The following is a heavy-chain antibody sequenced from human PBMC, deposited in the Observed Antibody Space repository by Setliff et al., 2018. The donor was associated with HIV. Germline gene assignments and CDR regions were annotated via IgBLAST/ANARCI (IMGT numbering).Heavy chain of an antibody. V-gene: IGHV1-46*01. CDR3: ARGGAAAGHTNFDY. CDR1: GYALTSYF. CDR2: VNPGHDTT. D-gene: IGHD6-13*01. J-gene: IGHJ4*02. Sequence: ASVKVSCKASGYALTSYFIHWVRQAPGQGLEWMGIVNPGHDTTNSAQKFQGRVTMTRDTSTSTVYMELSSLRSEDRAVYYCARGGAAAGHTNFDYWGQGTLVTVSS.